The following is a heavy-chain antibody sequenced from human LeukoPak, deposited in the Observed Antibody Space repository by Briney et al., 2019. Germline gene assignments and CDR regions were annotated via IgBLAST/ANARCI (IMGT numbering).Heavy chain of an antibody. CDR1: GGSISSYY. V-gene: IGHV4-59*08. Sequence: SETLSLTCTVSGGSISSYYWSWIRQPPGKGLEWIGYIYYSGSTNYNPSLKSRVTISVDTSKNQFSLKLGSVTAADTAVYYCARHEDNWNYVGRTYYYYGMDVWGQGTTVTVSS. CDR2: IYYSGST. D-gene: IGHD1-7*01. J-gene: IGHJ6*02. CDR3: ARHEDNWNYVGRTYYYYGMDV.